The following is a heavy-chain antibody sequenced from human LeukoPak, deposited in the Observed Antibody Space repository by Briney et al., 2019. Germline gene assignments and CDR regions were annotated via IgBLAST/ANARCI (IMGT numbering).Heavy chain of an antibody. D-gene: IGHD4-17*01. V-gene: IGHV3-30*18. J-gene: IGHJ4*02. Sequence: GGSLRLSCAAPGFTFSSYGMHWVRQAPGKGLEWVAVISYDGSNKYYADSVKGRFTISRDNSKNTLYLQMNSLRAEDTAVYYCAKDRDDYGDYERLDYWGQGTLVTVSS. CDR1: GFTFSSYG. CDR3: AKDRDDYGDYERLDY. CDR2: ISYDGSNK.